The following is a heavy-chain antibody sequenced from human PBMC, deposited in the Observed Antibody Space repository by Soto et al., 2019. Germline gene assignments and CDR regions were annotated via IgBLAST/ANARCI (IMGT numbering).Heavy chain of an antibody. D-gene: IGHD6-6*01. CDR2: IGGCSSIT. CDR3: AKGAARLTYYYYGMDV. Sequence: PGGSLRLSCAASGFTFSSYAMNWVRQAPGKGLEWVSAIGGCSSITYYADSVKGRFTISRDNAKNSLYLQMNSLRAEDTALYYCAKGAARLTYYYYGMDVWGQGTTVTVSS. J-gene: IGHJ6*02. CDR1: GFTFSSYA. V-gene: IGHV3-23*01.